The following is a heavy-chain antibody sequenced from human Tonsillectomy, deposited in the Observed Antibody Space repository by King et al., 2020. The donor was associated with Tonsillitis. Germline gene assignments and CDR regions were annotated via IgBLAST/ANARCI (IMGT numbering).Heavy chain of an antibody. D-gene: IGHD2-15*01. Sequence: VQLVESGGGLVKPGGSLRLSCAASGFTFSSYSMNWVRQSPGKGLEWVSSISSSSSYIYYADSVKGRFAISRANAKHSLYLQMNSLRAEDTAVYYCARDCSGGSCYPYYYGMDVWGQGTTVTVSS. CDR1: GFTFSSYS. CDR3: ARDCSGGSCYPYYYGMDV. V-gene: IGHV3-21*01. CDR2: ISSSSSYI. J-gene: IGHJ6*02.